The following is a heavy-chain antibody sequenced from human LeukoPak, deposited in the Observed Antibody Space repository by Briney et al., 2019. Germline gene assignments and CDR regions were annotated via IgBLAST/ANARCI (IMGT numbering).Heavy chain of an antibody. J-gene: IGHJ3*02. D-gene: IGHD1-14*01. CDR1: GFTFDSYS. Sequence: PGGSLRLSCAASGFTFDSYSIHWVRQAPGKGLEWVSSIGSSSSYIYYADSVKGRFTISRDNAKNSLYLQMSSLRAEDTAVYYCARFEPLDAFDIWGQGTMVTVSA. CDR3: ARFEPLDAFDI. V-gene: IGHV3-21*06. CDR2: IGSSSSYI.